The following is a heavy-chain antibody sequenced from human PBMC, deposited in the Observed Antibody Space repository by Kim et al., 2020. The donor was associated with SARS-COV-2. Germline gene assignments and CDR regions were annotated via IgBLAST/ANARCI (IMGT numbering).Heavy chain of an antibody. CDR3: AKSVVSMSWLQFAY. D-gene: IGHD6-13*01. Sequence: GGSLRLSCAASGFTFSTYAMNWVRQAPGRGLEWVSVIGGGGATTNYADSVKGRFTISRDNSKNTLYLQMDSLRADDTAVYYCAKSVVSMSWLQFAYWGQG. J-gene: IGHJ4*02. CDR1: GFTFSTYA. CDR2: IGGGGATT. V-gene: IGHV3-23*01.